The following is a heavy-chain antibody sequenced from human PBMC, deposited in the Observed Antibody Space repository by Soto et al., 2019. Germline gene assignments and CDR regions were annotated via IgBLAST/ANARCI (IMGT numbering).Heavy chain of an antibody. Sequence: QLHLVQSGAVVKKPGASVTVSCSASGYPVTAYYMHWVRQAPGRGLEWMGGINPATGAAKYTQTFQGRVTMTRDTSTSNVSMELRGLTSADTAVFSCARGGGVGVAGSAAFDMWGQGTLVTVSS. CDR1: GYPVTAYY. D-gene: IGHD3-3*01. CDR3: ARGGGVGVAGSAAFDM. V-gene: IGHV1-2*02. CDR2: INPATGAA. J-gene: IGHJ3*02.